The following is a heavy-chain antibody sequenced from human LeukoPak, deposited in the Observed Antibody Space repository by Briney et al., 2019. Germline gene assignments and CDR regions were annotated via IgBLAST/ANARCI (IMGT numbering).Heavy chain of an antibody. D-gene: IGHD3-9*01. V-gene: IGHV3-9*01. CDR3: AEAGDILTGYYRGEPFDY. J-gene: IGHJ4*02. Sequence: RSGGSLRLSCAASGFTFDDYAMHWVRQAPGKGLEWVSGISWNSGSIGYADSVKGRFTISRDNAKNSLYLQMNSLRAEDTALYYCAEAGDILTGYYRGEPFDYWGQGTLVTVSS. CDR1: GFTFDDYA. CDR2: ISWNSGSI.